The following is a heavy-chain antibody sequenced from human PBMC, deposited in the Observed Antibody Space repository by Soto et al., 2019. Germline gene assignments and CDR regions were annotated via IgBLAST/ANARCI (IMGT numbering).Heavy chain of an antibody. CDR3: AKDHFFWYSGPSREIDN. CDR1: GFTFSKYG. Sequence: QLGGPLRLSCAASGFTFSKYGMHWVRQAPGKGLEWVAMISYDGSNEYYGDSVKGRFTISRDNSKNTLYLQMNSLRAEDTAVYYCAKDHFFWYSGPSREIDNWGQGTLVTVSS. CDR2: ISYDGSNE. J-gene: IGHJ4*02. V-gene: IGHV3-30*18. D-gene: IGHD6-6*01.